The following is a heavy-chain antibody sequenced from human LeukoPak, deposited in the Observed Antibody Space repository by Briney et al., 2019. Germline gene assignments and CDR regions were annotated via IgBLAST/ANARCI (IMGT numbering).Heavy chain of an antibody. CDR3: ARDPHPYYCSSISCYENSFDI. Sequence: SETLSLTCTVSGGSISSVNYYWNWIRQPPGKGLEWIGYIYYSGSTYYNPSLRSRVTISVDTSKNQFSLKLSSVTAADTAVYYCARDPHPYYCSSISCYENSFDIWGQGTMVTVSS. J-gene: IGHJ3*02. CDR2: IYYSGST. D-gene: IGHD2-2*01. CDR1: GGSISSVNYY. V-gene: IGHV4-30-4*01.